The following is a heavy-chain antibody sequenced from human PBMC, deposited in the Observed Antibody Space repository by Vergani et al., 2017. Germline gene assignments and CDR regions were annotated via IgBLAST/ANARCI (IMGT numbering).Heavy chain of an antibody. V-gene: IGHV4-59*01. Sequence: QVQLQESGPGLVKPSETLSLPCTVSGGSISSYYWSWIRQPPGKGLEWIGYIYYSGSTNYHPSLKSRITISVDTSKNQFSLKLSSVTAADAAVYYCARRSRSWGPWAVDIWGQGTMVTVSS. D-gene: IGHD1-26*01. J-gene: IGHJ3*02. CDR3: ARRSRSWGPWAVDI. CDR1: GGSISSYY. CDR2: IYYSGST.